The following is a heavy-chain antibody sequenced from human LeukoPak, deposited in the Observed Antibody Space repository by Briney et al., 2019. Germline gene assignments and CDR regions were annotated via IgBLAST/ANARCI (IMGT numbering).Heavy chain of an antibody. CDR2: ISTSSSYI. V-gene: IGHV3-21*01. J-gene: IGHJ4*02. D-gene: IGHD1-26*01. CDR1: GFTFSSYG. CDR3: ARVSRGKWELLGAHDY. Sequence: TGGSLRLSCAASGFTFSSYGMHWVRQAPGKGLEWVSSISTSSSYIYYADSVKGRFAISRDNARKSLYLQMDSLRAEDTAVYYCARVSRGKWELLGAHDYWGQGTLVTVSS.